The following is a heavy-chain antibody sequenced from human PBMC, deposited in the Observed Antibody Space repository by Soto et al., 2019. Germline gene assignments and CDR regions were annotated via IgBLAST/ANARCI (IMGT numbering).Heavy chain of an antibody. CDR2: IKSKTDGGTT. CDR3: TTVIAVAGTTYFDY. V-gene: IGHV3-15*01. CDR1: GFTFSSYS. J-gene: IGHJ4*02. D-gene: IGHD6-19*01. Sequence: GGSLRLSCAASGFTFSSYSMNWVRQAPGKGLEWVGRIKSKTDGGTTDYAGPVKGRFTISRDDSKNTLYLQMNSLKTEDTAVYYCTTVIAVAGTTYFDYWGQGTLVTVSS.